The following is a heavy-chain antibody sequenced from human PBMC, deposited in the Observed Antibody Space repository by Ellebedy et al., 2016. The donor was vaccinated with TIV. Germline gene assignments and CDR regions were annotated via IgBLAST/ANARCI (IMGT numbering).Heavy chain of an antibody. D-gene: IGHD5-24*01. Sequence: PGGSLRLSCAASGFTFSDFYMSWFRQAPGKGLEWLSYISGTSTSMNYADSVKGRFTTSRDNAKNSVYLQMNSLRVEDTAVYYCARDQNRDGYNAIDYWGQGTLVTVSS. CDR2: ISGTSTSM. V-gene: IGHV3-11*06. J-gene: IGHJ4*02. CDR3: ARDQNRDGYNAIDY. CDR1: GFTFSDFY.